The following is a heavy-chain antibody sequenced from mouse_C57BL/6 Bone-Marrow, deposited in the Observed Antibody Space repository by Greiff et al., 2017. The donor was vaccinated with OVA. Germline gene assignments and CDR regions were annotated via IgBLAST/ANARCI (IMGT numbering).Heavy chain of an antibody. D-gene: IGHD1-1*01. CDR2: IYPGGGYT. Sequence: QVQLQQSGAELVRPGTSVKMSCKASGYTFTNYWIGWAKQRPGHGLEWIGDIYPGGGYTNYHEKFTGKATRTADKSSSTAYMQFSSLTSEDSAIYYCASTTDWYFDVWGKGTTVTVSA. J-gene: IGHJ1*03. CDR1: GYTFTNYW. CDR3: ASTTDWYFDV. V-gene: IGHV1-63*01.